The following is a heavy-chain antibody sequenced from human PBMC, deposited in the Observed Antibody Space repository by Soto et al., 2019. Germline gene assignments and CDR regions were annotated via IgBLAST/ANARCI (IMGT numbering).Heavy chain of an antibody. D-gene: IGHD3-10*01. CDR3: ARHSSKGSSAYASGRVKISSGLDV. CDR1: GGSISTGSYY. Sequence: PSETLSLTCFVYGGSISTGSYYWGWVRQPPGKGLEYIGNIYYSGNIYYNPSLRSRVTISVDASKNHFSLNLYSVTAADTAVYYCARHSSKGSSAYASGRVKISSGLDVWGRGTTVTVSS. V-gene: IGHV4-39*01. J-gene: IGHJ6*02. CDR2: IYYSGNI.